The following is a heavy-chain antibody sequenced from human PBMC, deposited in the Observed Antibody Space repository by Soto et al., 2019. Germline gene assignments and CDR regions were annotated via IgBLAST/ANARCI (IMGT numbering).Heavy chain of an antibody. Sequence: PGGSLRLSCAASGFTFSSYGTHCVRQAPGKGLEWVTVISYDGSNTDYADSVNGRFTISRANSKNTLFLQLNSLRAEDTAVYYCASAGLVATITYTCGVFCGMDVWGQGTTVTVSS. D-gene: IGHD5-12*01. J-gene: IGHJ6*02. CDR1: GFTFSSYG. CDR2: ISYDGSNT. CDR3: ASAGLVATITYTCGVFCGMDV. V-gene: IGHV3-30*03.